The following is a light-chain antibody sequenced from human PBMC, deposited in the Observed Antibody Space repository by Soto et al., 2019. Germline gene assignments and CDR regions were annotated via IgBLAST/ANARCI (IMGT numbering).Light chain of an antibody. J-gene: IGLJ3*02. Sequence: QSVLTQPPSVSGAPGQRVTISCTGSSSNIGAGYDVHWYQQLPGTAPKLLIYGNSNRPSGVPDRFSGSKSGTSASLAITGLLAMDEAVYYRQSYDSSLSGCVFGGGTKVTVL. CDR3: QSYDSSLSGCV. V-gene: IGLV1-40*01. CDR2: GNS. CDR1: SSNIGAGYD.